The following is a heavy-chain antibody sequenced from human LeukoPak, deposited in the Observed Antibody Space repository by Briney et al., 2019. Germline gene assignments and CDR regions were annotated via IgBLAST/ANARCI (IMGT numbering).Heavy chain of an antibody. J-gene: IGHJ4*02. CDR3: AMTHLGEKAARMALYYFDY. CDR1: GFIFSSYS. D-gene: IGHD6-6*01. V-gene: IGHV3-21*01. Sequence: PGWSLRLSCAASGFIFSSYSLNGVGQAPGKGLEWVSSISSSSCYIYYADSVKGRFTISRDNAKNSLYLQMNSLRAEDTAVYYCAMTHLGEKAARMALYYFDYWGQGTLVTVSS. CDR2: ISSSSCYI.